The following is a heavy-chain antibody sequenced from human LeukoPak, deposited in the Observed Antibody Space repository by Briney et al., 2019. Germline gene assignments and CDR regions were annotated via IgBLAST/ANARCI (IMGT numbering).Heavy chain of an antibody. V-gene: IGHV1-24*01. CDR3: ARSKTKEITIFGVVTSEFDY. Sequence: ASVKVSCKVSGYTLTELSMHWVRRAPGKGLEWMGGFDPEDGETIYAQKFQGRVTMTEDTSTDTAYMELSSLRSEDTAVYYCARSKTKEITIFGVVTSEFDYWGQGTLVTVSS. CDR1: GYTLTELS. D-gene: IGHD3-3*01. CDR2: FDPEDGET. J-gene: IGHJ4*02.